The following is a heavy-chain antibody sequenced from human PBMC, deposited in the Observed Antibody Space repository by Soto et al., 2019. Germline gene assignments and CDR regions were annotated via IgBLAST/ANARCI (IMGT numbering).Heavy chain of an antibody. CDR2: INWNGVNK. CDR1: GFMFEDFA. D-gene: IGHD3-16*01. V-gene: IGHV3-9*03. Sequence: EVQLVESGGGLEQPGRSLRLSCTVSGFMFEDFAMHWVRQAPGQGLEWVSGINWNGVNKGYAGSGLGRLTISRDNAKKSLYLDMNYLRPEDMALYFCAKDVDRLGELWGYFQSWGQGTMVTVS. CDR3: AKDVDRLGELWGYFQS. J-gene: IGHJ1*01.